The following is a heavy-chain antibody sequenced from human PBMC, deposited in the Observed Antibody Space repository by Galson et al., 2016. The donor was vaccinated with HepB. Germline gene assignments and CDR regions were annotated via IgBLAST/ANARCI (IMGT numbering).Heavy chain of an antibody. V-gene: IGHV3-23*01. CDR1: GFPFSIYA. D-gene: IGHD3-22*01. CDR3: AKDYDSSGHYEGD. CDR2: IATAINAENT. J-gene: IGHJ4*02. Sequence: SLRLSCAASGFPFSIYAMNWFRQAPGKGLEWVSTIATAINAENTHYADSVNGRFTISRDDSNSLLYVQMSSLRAEDTAVYYCAKDYDSSGHYEGDWGQGTLVTVSP.